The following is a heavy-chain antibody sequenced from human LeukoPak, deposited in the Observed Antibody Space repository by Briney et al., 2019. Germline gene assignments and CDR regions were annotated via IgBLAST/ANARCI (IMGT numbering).Heavy chain of an antibody. V-gene: IGHV1-2*02. CDR2: INPSGGGT. CDR3: ARATAVGYYDFWSGYWPLFDY. CDR1: GYTFTSYY. J-gene: IGHJ4*02. D-gene: IGHD3-3*01. Sequence: GASVKVSCKASGYTFTSYYMHWVRQAPGQGLEWMGIINPSGGGTNYAQKFQGRVTMTRDTSISTAYMELSRLRSDDTAVYYCARATAVGYYDFWSGYWPLFDYWGQGTLVTVSS.